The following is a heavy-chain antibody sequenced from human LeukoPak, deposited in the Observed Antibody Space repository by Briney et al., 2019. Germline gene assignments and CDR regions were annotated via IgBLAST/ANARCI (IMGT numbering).Heavy chain of an antibody. D-gene: IGHD6-19*01. Sequence: GASVKVSCKASGGTFSSYAISWVRQAPGQGLEWMGGIIPIFGTANYAQKFQGRVTITTDESTSTAYMELSSLRSEDTAVYYCARDPSPIAVAVAFDIWGQGTMVTVSS. CDR2: IIPIFGTA. CDR3: ARDPSPIAVAVAFDI. CDR1: GGTFSSYA. J-gene: IGHJ3*02. V-gene: IGHV1-69*05.